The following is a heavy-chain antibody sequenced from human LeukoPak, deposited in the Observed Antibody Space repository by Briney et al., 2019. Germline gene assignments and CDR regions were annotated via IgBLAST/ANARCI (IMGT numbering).Heavy chain of an antibody. D-gene: IGHD6-13*01. Sequence: SVKVSCKASGGTFSSYAISWVRQAPGQGLEWMGGIIPIFGTANYAQKFQGRVTITADESTSTAYMELSSLRSEDTAVYYCARDDSRRYAYDYWGQGTLVTVSS. CDR3: ARDDSRRYAYDY. CDR1: GGTFSSYA. CDR2: IIPIFGTA. V-gene: IGHV1-69*13. J-gene: IGHJ4*02.